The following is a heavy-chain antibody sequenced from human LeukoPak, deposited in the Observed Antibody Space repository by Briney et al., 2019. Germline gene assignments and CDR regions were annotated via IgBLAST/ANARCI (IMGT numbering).Heavy chain of an antibody. CDR1: GFTFSSYA. J-gene: IGHJ4*02. D-gene: IGHD6-13*01. V-gene: IGHV3-30*04. CDR2: IPYDGSNK. Sequence: GGSLRLSCAASGFTFSSYAMHWVRQAPGKGLEWVALIPYDGSNKYYADSVKGRFTVSRDNSKNTLYLQMNSLRAEDTAVYYCVRGAYSSSWLNFDYCGQGTLVTVSS. CDR3: VRGAYSSSWLNFDY.